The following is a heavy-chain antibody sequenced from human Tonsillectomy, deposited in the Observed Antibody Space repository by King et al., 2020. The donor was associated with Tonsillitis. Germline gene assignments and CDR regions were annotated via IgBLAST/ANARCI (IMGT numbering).Heavy chain of an antibody. Sequence: QLVQSGGGVVQPGRSLRLSCAASGFTFSSYAMHWVRQAPGKGLEWVAIISYDGSNKYYADSVKGRFTISRDHSKNTLYLQMNSLRAEDTAVYYCARDVTIRPYYYYGMDVWGQGTTVTVSS. CDR1: GFTFSSYA. D-gene: IGHD2-2*01. J-gene: IGHJ6*02. V-gene: IGHV3-30-3*01. CDR2: ISYDGSNK. CDR3: ARDVTIRPYYYYGMDV.